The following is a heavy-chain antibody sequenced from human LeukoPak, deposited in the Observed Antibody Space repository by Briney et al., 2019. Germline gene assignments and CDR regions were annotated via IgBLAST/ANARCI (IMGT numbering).Heavy chain of an antibody. CDR1: GFTFSTYW. CDR2: INQGGSET. J-gene: IGHJ4*02. D-gene: IGHD3-22*01. V-gene: IGHV3-7*01. Sequence: GGSLRLSCAASGFTFSTYWMTWVRQAPGKGLEWVANINQGGSETYYVDSVKGRFTISRDNAKNSLYLHMNSLRAEDTALYYCAREPYYDSSGYSPDYWGQGTLVTVSS. CDR3: AREPYYDSSGYSPDY.